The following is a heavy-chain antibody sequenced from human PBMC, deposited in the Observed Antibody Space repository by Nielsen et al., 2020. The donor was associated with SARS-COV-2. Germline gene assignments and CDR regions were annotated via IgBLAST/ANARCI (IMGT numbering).Heavy chain of an antibody. V-gene: IGHV3-23*01. J-gene: IGHJ4*02. CDR1: GFTFSNYA. D-gene: IGHD5-24*01. CDR3: AKGNNIYNFPNIYFDS. CDR2: ISGSGGST. Sequence: GGSLRLSCAPSGFTFSNYAMSWVRQAPGKGLQWVSIISGSGGSTYYADSVKGRFTITRDNSKNTLYLQMNSLRAEDTAVYYCAKGNNIYNFPNIYFDSWGQGALVTVSS.